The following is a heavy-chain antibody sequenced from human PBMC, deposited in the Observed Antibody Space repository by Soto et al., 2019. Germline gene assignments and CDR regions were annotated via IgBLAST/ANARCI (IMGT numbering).Heavy chain of an antibody. D-gene: IGHD3-10*01. J-gene: IGHJ4*02. CDR2: INPNTGVT. V-gene: IGHV1-2*02. CDR1: GYTFTDYY. CDR3: ARVKSGSYFLLLFDY. Sequence: ASVKVSCKASGYTFTDYYIHWVRQAPGQGLEWMGWINPNTGVTHYAQRFQGRVIMTRDTSISTAYMDLSRLRSDDAALYFCARVKSGSYFLLLFDYWGQGTQVTVSS.